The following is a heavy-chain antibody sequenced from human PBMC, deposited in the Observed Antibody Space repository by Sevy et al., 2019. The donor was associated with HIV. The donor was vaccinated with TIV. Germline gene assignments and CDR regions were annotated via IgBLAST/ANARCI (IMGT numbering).Heavy chain of an antibody. J-gene: IGHJ3*02. Sequence: ASMKVSCKASGYTFTSYDINWVRQATGQGLEWMGWMNPNSGNTGYAQKFQGRVTMTRNTSISTAYMELSSLRSEDTAVYYCARIGHYYDSSGYYKINAFDIWGQGTMVTVSS. CDR2: MNPNSGNT. CDR3: ARIGHYYDSSGYYKINAFDI. V-gene: IGHV1-8*01. D-gene: IGHD3-22*01. CDR1: GYTFTSYD.